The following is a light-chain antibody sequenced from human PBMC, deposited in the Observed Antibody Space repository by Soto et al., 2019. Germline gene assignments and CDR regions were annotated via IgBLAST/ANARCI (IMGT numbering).Light chain of an antibody. CDR1: QSVSSSY. V-gene: IGKV3-20*01. CDR3: QQYGNSPWT. J-gene: IGKJ1*01. Sequence: ENVLTQSPGTLSLSPGERATLSCRASQSVSSSYLAWYQQKPGQAPGLLIYAASSRATGIPDRFSGSGSGTDFTLTISRLEPEDFEVYYCQQYGNSPWTFGQGTKVEIK. CDR2: AAS.